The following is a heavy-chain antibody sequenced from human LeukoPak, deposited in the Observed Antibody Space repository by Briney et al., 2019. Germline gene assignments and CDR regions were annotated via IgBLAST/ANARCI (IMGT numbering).Heavy chain of an antibody. CDR2: IIPIFGTA. J-gene: IGHJ4*02. Sequence: ASVKVSCKASGGTFSSYAISWVRQAPGQGLEWMGGIIPIFGTANYAQKFQGRVTITADKSTSTAYMELSSLRSEDTAVYYCARGDSSRGGVVSAANGFDYWGQGTLVTVSS. D-gene: IGHD2-2*01. V-gene: IGHV1-69*06. CDR1: GGTFSSYA. CDR3: ARGDSSRGGVVSAANGFDY.